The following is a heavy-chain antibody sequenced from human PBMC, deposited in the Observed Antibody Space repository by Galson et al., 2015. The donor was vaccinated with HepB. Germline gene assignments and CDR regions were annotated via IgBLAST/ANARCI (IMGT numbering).Heavy chain of an antibody. CDR2: IIPIFGTA. D-gene: IGHD6-13*01. Sequence: SVKVSCKASGYTFTSYGISWVRQAPGQGLEWMGGIIPIFGTANYAQKFQGRVTITADESTSTAYMELSSLRSEDTAVYYCARDLGAAAGTPEDYYYYGMDVWGQGTTVTVSS. CDR3: ARDLGAAAGTPEDYYYYGMDV. CDR1: GYTFTSYG. J-gene: IGHJ6*02. V-gene: IGHV1-69*13.